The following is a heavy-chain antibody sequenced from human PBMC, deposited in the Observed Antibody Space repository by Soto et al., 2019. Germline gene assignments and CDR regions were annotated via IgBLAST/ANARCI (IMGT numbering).Heavy chain of an antibody. CDR2: ISYDGYNA. CDR1: GFTFSDYA. V-gene: IGHV3-30-3*01. D-gene: IGHD2-15*01. CDR3: ARDGGFIHGFDYYFDY. J-gene: IGHJ4*02. Sequence: QVQLVESGGGVVQPGRSLRLSCAASGFTFSDYAIHWVRQAPSKGLEWVAVISYDGYNAYYADSVKGRFTISRDNSKNTLYLQMDSLRPEDTAVYYCARDGGFIHGFDYYFDYWGQGTLGAVSS.